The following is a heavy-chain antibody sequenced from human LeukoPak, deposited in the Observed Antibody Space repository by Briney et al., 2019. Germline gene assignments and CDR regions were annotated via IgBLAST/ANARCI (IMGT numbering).Heavy chain of an antibody. CDR1: GFTFSSYD. CDR2: ISGSGGST. J-gene: IGHJ4*02. D-gene: IGHD4-11*01. V-gene: IGHV3-23*01. Sequence: GGSLRLSCAASGFTFSSYDMHWVRQATGKGLEWVSAISGSGGSTYYADSVKGRFTISRDNSKNTLYLQMNSLRAEDTAVYYCAKVNAPIGRDSNGYWGQGTLVTVSS. CDR3: AKVNAPIGRDSNGY.